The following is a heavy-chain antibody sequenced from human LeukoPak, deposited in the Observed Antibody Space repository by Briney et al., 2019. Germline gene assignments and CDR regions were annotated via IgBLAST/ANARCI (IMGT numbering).Heavy chain of an antibody. CDR3: ARSPVPHPGNWFDP. Sequence: SQTLTLTCTVSGGSISSGGYYWSWIHQHPGKGLEWIGYIYYSGSTYYNPSLKSRVTISVDTSKNQFSLKLSSVTAADTAVYYCARSPVPHPGNWFDPWGQGTLVTVSS. V-gene: IGHV4-31*03. CDR1: GGSISSGGYY. J-gene: IGHJ5*02. CDR2: IYYSGST.